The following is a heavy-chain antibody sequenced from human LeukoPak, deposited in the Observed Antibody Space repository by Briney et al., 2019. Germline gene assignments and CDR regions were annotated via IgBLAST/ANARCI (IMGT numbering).Heavy chain of an antibody. V-gene: IGHV3-23*01. D-gene: IGHD4-17*01. CDR3: AKVIYGDYGALDY. J-gene: IGHJ4*02. CDR1: GFTFSIYA. CDR2: ISGSGGST. Sequence: GGSLRLSCAASGFTFSIYAMSWVRQAPGKGLEWVSAISGSGGSTYYADSVKGRFTISRDNSKNTLYLQMNSLRAEDTAVYYCAKVIYGDYGALDYWGQGTLVTVSS.